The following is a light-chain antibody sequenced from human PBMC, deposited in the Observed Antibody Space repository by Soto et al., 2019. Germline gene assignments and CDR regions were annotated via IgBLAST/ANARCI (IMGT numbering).Light chain of an antibody. V-gene: IGLV2-11*01. J-gene: IGLJ1*01. CDR2: GVV. CDR1: GHDVGAYNY. CDR3: CSYAGGYTYL. Sequence: LTKPRSVSGSPGQSVTISCTGTGHDVGAYNYVSWYQQHPGRPPKLLIYGVVRWPSGVPDRFSGSKSGNTASLTISGLQAEDEADYFCCSYAGGYTYLFGTGTKVTVL.